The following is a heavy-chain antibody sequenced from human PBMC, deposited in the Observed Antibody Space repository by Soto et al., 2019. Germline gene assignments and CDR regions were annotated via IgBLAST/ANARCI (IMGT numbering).Heavy chain of an antibody. D-gene: IGHD2-2*01. V-gene: IGHV3-21*01. Sequence: PGGSLRLSCAASGFTFSSYSMNWVRQAPGKGLELVSSISSSSSYIYYADSVKGRFTISRDNAKNSLYLQMNSLRAEDTAVYYCARVGGGYQLLHAFDIWGQGTMATVSS. CDR3: ARVGGGYQLLHAFDI. CDR2: ISSSSSYI. CDR1: GFTFSSYS. J-gene: IGHJ3*02.